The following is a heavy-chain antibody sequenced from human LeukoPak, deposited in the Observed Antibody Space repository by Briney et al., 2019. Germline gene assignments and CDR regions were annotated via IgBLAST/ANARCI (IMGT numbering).Heavy chain of an antibody. Sequence: PSETLSLTCTVSGGSISSGSYYWSWIRQPAGKGLEWIGRIYTSGSTNYNPSLKSRVTISVDTSKNQFSLKLSSVTAADTAVYYCARGQALYYDILTGYPLFDYWGQGTLVTVSS. CDR2: IYTSGST. CDR1: GGSISSGSYY. CDR3: ARGQALYYDILTGYPLFDY. V-gene: IGHV4-61*02. D-gene: IGHD3-9*01. J-gene: IGHJ4*02.